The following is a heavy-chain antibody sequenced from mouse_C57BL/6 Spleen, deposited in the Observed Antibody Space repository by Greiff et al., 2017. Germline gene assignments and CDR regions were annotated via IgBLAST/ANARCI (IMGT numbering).Heavy chain of an antibody. CDR3: ARHANWAWFAY. CDR2: ISNGGGST. V-gene: IGHV5-12*01. D-gene: IGHD4-1*02. CDR1: GFTFSDYY. Sequence: EVQLQESGGGLVQPGGSLKLSCAASGFTFSDYYMYWVRPTPEKRLEWVAYISNGGGSTYYPDTVKGRFTISRDNAKNTLYLQMSRLKSEDTAMYYCARHANWAWFAYWGQGTLVTVSA. J-gene: IGHJ3*01.